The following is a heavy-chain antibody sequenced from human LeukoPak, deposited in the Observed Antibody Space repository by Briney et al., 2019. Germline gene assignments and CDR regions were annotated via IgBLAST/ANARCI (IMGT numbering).Heavy chain of an antibody. D-gene: IGHD2-2*01. V-gene: IGHV3-23*01. CDR3: ADIVVVPAAHRSDAFDI. J-gene: IGHJ3*02. CDR2: ISGSGGST. Sequence: GGSLRLSCAASGFTFSSYAMSWVRQAPGKGLEWVSAISGSGGSTYYADSVKGRFTISRDNSKNTLYLQMNSLRAEDTAVYYCADIVVVPAAHRSDAFDIWGQRTMVTVSS. CDR1: GFTFSSYA.